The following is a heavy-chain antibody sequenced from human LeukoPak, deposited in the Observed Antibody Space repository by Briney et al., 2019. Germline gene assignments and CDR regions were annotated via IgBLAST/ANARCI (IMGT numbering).Heavy chain of an antibody. Sequence: SETLSLTCTVSGGSISGSSYYWGWIRQPPGKGLEWIGSIYYSGSTYYNPSLKSRVTISVDTSKNQFSLKLSSVTAADTAVYYCAWRSTSERLGPGLYYYYMDVWGKGTTVTISS. J-gene: IGHJ6*03. D-gene: IGHD2-2*01. CDR2: IYYSGST. CDR3: AWRSTSERLGPGLYYYYMDV. CDR1: GGSISGSSYY. V-gene: IGHV4-39*07.